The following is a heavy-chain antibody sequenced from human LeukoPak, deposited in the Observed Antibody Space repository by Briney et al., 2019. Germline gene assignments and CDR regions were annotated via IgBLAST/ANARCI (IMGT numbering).Heavy chain of an antibody. CDR2: INPSGGST. CDR3: ASCVEMVTITGIV. CDR1: GYTFTSYY. J-gene: IGHJ4*02. Sequence: ASVKVSCKASGYTFTSYYMHWVRQAPGQGLEWMGIINPSGGSTSYAQKVQGRVTMTRDMSTSTVYLELSSLRSEDTAVYYCASCVEMVTITGIVWGQGTLVTVTS. D-gene: IGHD5-24*01. V-gene: IGHV1-46*01.